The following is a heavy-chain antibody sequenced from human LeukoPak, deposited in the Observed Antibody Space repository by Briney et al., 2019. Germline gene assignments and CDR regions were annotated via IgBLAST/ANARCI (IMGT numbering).Heavy chain of an antibody. J-gene: IGHJ4*02. CDR2: TYYRTKWYN. CDR1: GDSVSSKSAA. CDR3: ARERGSSPSGRYYFDS. V-gene: IGHV6-1*01. Sequence: SQTLSLTCAISGDSVSSKSAAWNWIRQSPSRGLEWLRRTYYRTKWYNDHAVSVKSRITINPDTSRNQFSLQLNSVTPEDTAVYYCARERGSSPSGRYYFDSWGQGTLVTVSS. D-gene: IGHD6-6*01.